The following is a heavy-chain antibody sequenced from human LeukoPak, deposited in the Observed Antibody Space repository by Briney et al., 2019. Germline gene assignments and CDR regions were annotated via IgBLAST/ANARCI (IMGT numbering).Heavy chain of an antibody. CDR2: INHSGST. D-gene: IGHD3-9*01. Sequence: SETLSLTCAVYGGSFSGYYWSWIRQPPGKVLEWIGEINHSGSTNYNPSLKSRVTISVGTSKNQFSLKLSSVTAADTAVYYCARQYYDILPDYWGQGTLVTVSS. V-gene: IGHV4-34*01. CDR3: ARQYYDILPDY. J-gene: IGHJ4*02. CDR1: GGSFSGYY.